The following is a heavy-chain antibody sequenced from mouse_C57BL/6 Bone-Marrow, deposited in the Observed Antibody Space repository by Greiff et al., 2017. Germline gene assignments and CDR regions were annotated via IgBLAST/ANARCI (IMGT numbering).Heavy chain of an antibody. V-gene: IGHV5-6*01. CDR2: ISSGGSYT. D-gene: IGHD3-2*02. J-gene: IGHJ2*01. Sequence: EVKVVESGGDLVKPGGSLKLSCAASGFTFSSYGMSWVRQTPDKRLEWVATISSGGSYTYYPDSVKGRFTISRDNAKNTLYLQMSSLKSEDTAMYYCARQRRLRDYFDYWGQGTTLTVSS. CDR1: GFTFSSYG. CDR3: ARQRRLRDYFDY.